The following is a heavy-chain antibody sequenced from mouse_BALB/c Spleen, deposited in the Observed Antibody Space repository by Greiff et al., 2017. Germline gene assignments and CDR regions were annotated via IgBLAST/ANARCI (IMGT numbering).Heavy chain of an antibody. CDR3: ARWRSTVPGYFDV. Sequence: EVQLQESGPSLVKPSQTLSLTCSVTGYSITSGYWNWIRKYPGNKLEYMGYISYSGSTYYNPSLKSRISITRDTSKNQYYLQLNSVTTEDTATYYCARWRSTVPGYFDVWGAGTTVTVSS. CDR1: GYSITSGY. D-gene: IGHD1-1*01. V-gene: IGHV3-8*02. CDR2: ISYSGST. J-gene: IGHJ1*01.